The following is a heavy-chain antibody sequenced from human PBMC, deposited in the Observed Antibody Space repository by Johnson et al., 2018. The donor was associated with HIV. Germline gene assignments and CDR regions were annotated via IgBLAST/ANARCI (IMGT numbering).Heavy chain of an antibody. V-gene: IGHV3-66*01. CDR3: AREVRAYSSGPDACDL. Sequence: EVQLVESGGGVVQPGRSLRLSCAASGFTFSRYSMHWVRQAPGKGLEWVSVIYSGGSTYYADSVKGRFTISRDNSKNTLYLQMNSLRAEDTAVYYCAREVRAYSSGPDACDLWGQGTMVTVSS. CDR2: IYSGGST. J-gene: IGHJ3*01. CDR1: GFTFSRYS. D-gene: IGHD6-25*01.